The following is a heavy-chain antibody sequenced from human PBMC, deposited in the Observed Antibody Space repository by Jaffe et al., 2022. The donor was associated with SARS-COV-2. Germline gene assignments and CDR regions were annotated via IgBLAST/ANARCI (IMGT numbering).Heavy chain of an antibody. CDR1: GFTFSSYA. J-gene: IGHJ3*02. CDR2: ISYDGSNK. D-gene: IGHD5-12*01. Sequence: QVQLVESGGGVVQPGRSLRLSCAASGFTFSSYAMHWVRQAPGKGLEWVAVISYDGSNKYYADSVKGRFTISRDNSKNTLYLQMNSLRAEDTAVYYCARDSLDVGSGLTSGNDAFDIWGQGTMVTVSS. CDR3: ARDSLDVGSGLTSGNDAFDI. V-gene: IGHV3-30-3*01.